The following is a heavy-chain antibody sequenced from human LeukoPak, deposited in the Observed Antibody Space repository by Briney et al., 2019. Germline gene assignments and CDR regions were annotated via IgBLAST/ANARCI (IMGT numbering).Heavy chain of an antibody. J-gene: IGHJ6*02. CDR3: ARGTYYYDSSGYYPPYYYGMDV. Sequence: SETLSLTCAVYGGSFSDYYWSWIRQPPGKGLEWIGEINHSGSTNYNPSLKSRVTISVDTSKNQFSLKLSSVTAADTAVYYCARGTYYYDSSGYYPPYYYGMDVWGQGTRSPSP. CDR2: INHSGST. CDR1: GGSFSDYY. D-gene: IGHD3-22*01. V-gene: IGHV4-34*01.